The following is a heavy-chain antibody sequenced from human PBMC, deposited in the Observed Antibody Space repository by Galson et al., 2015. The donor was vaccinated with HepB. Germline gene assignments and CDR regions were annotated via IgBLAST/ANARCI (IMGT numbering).Heavy chain of an antibody. V-gene: IGHV1-18*01. CDR1: GYTFTNYG. J-gene: IGHJ6*03. CDR3: ARYGRLEISWSGYYKNYYYYMDV. D-gene: IGHD3-3*01. CDR2: ISTYNVNT. Sequence: SVKVSCKASGYTFTNYGITWVRQAPGQGLEWMGWISTYNVNTNYAQRLQGRVTMTTDTSTITAYMELRSLRSDDTAVCYCARYGRLEISWSGYYKNYYYYMDVWGKGTTVTVSS.